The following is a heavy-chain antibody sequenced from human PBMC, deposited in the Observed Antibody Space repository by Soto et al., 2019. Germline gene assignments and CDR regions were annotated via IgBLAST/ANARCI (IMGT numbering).Heavy chain of an antibody. J-gene: IGHJ5*02. D-gene: IGHD2-2*01. Sequence: SETLSLTCAVSGGSISSGGYSWSWIRQPPGKGLEWIGYIYHSGSTYYNPSLKSRVTISVDRSKNQFSLKPSSVTAADTAVYYCARDRGVHCSSTSCYGVWFDPWGQGTLVTVSS. CDR1: GGSISSGGYS. CDR2: IYHSGST. CDR3: ARDRGVHCSSTSCYGVWFDP. V-gene: IGHV4-30-2*01.